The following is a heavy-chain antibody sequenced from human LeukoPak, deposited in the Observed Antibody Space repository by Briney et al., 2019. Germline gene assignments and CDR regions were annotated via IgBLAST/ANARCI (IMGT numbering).Heavy chain of an antibody. CDR1: GLTFSSYS. D-gene: IGHD2-2*01. CDR3: GRGFVLVPAAIPDY. CDR2: IRSSSSTI. Sequence: GGSLRLSCAASGLTFSSYSMNWVRQAPGEGPEWVSYIRSSSSTIYYADSVKGRFTISRDNAKNTLYLQMNSLRAEDTAVYYCGRGFVLVPAAIPDYWGQGTLVTVSS. V-gene: IGHV3-48*04. J-gene: IGHJ4*02.